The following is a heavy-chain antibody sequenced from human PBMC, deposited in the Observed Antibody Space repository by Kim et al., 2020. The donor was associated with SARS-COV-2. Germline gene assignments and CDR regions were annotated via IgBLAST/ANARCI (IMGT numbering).Heavy chain of an antibody. CDR2: IKSKTDGGTA. V-gene: IGHV3-15*01. CDR1: GIPFSDAW. CDR3: TTVSML. D-gene: IGHD2-2*01. J-gene: IGHJ4*02. Sequence: GGSLRLSCAVSGIPFSDAWMNWVRQAPGKGLEWVGRIKSKTDGGTADLTAPVKGRFAISRDDSKNMLYLLMNSLKPDDSAVYYCTTVSMLWGQGTLVTVSS.